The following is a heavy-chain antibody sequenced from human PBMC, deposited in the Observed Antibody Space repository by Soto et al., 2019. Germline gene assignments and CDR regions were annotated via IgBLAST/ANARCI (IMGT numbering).Heavy chain of an antibody. CDR1: GASVSSSSYY. V-gene: IGHV4-39*02. CDR3: ASGNFYYYFGVDV. D-gene: IGHD1-1*01. Sequence: PSETLSLTCTVSGASVSSSSYYWGWIRQPPGKGLHWIGGVYYSGSAYYNPSLKSRVTISVDTSKNHFSLKLSSLTAADTAVYYCASGNFYYYFGVDVWGQGTTVTVSS. J-gene: IGHJ6*02. CDR2: VYYSGSA.